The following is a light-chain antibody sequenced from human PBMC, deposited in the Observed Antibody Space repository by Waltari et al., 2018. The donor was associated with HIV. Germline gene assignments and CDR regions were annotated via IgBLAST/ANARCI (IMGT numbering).Light chain of an antibody. CDR2: SND. V-gene: IGLV1-44*01. CDR3: AVWDDSLNGPL. J-gene: IGLJ2*01. Sequence: SVLTQPHSASGPPGQRVTISCSGSSSNIGSNTVYWYQPRPGMAPKLLIHSNDQRPSGVPDRFSGSTSDTSASLAISGLQSEDEGAYYCAVWDDSLNGPLFGGGTKLTVL. CDR1: SSNIGSNT.